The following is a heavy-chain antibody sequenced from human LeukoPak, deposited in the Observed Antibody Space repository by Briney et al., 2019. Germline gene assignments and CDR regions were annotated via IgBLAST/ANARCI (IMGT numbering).Heavy chain of an antibody. CDR3: ARFSSTHYYYYYGMDV. V-gene: IGHV4-59*08. Sequence: SETLSLTCSVSGGSIKNYYWSWIRQPPGKGLEWIGYIYYSGSTNYNPSLKSRVTISVDTSKNQFSLKLSSVTAADAAVYYCARFSSTHYYYYYGMDVWGQGTTVTVSS. CDR1: GGSIKNYY. CDR2: IYYSGST. J-gene: IGHJ6*02. D-gene: IGHD2-2*01.